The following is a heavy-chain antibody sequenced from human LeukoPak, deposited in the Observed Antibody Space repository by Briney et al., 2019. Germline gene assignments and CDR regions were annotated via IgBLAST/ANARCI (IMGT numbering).Heavy chain of an antibody. V-gene: IGHV3-21*01. CDR2: ISSSSSYI. CDR3: ARSPRNIVVVPAAPDY. CDR1: GLTFRSYS. Sequence: GGSLRLSCAASGLTFRSYSMNWVRQAPGRGLGWVSSISSSSSYIYYADSVKGRFTISRDNAKNSLYLQMNSLRAEDTAVYYCARSPRNIVVVPAAPDYWGQGTLVTVSS. J-gene: IGHJ4*02. D-gene: IGHD2-2*01.